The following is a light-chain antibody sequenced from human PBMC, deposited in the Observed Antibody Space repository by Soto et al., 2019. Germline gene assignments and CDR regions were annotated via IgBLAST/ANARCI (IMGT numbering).Light chain of an antibody. CDR2: KAS. V-gene: IGKV1-5*03. J-gene: IGKJ1*01. CDR3: QHYNTYPWT. CDR1: QSISSW. Sequence: DIQMTQSPSIRSASVGDRVTITCRASQSISSWLAWYQQKPGKAPNLLIHKASHLESGVPSRFSGSGSGTEFTLTISSLQPGDFATYYCQHYNTYPWTFGQGTKVDIK.